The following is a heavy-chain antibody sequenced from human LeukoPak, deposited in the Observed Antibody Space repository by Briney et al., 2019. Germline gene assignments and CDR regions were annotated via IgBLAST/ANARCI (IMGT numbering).Heavy chain of an antibody. D-gene: IGHD6-19*01. Sequence: GGSLRLSCGASGFTFSSYSMNWVRQAPGKGLEWVPSISSSSSYIYYADSVKGRFTISRDNAKNSLYLQMNSLRAEDTAVYYCARDQGVAGYYYYYYMDVWGKGTTVTVSS. V-gene: IGHV3-21*01. CDR3: ARDQGVAGYYYYYYMDV. CDR1: GFTFSSYS. CDR2: ISSSSSYI. J-gene: IGHJ6*03.